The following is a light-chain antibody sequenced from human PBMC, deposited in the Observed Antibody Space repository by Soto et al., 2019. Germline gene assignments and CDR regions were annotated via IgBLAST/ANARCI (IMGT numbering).Light chain of an antibody. CDR3: QQYNTYSIT. V-gene: IGKV1-5*01. Sequence: DIQMTQSPSTLSASVGDRVTITCRASQSISTWLAWYQQKPGKAPKLLIYDASSLESGVPPRFSGSGSGTEFTLTISSLQTDDFATYYCQQYNTYSITFGQGTRLEIK. J-gene: IGKJ5*01. CDR2: DAS. CDR1: QSISTW.